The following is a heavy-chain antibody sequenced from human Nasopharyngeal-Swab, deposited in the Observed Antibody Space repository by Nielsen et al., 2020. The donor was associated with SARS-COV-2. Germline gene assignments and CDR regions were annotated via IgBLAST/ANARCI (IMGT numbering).Heavy chain of an antibody. V-gene: IGHV3-23*01. CDR1: GLTFSTYA. J-gene: IGHJ4*02. CDR3: AKDGSSTPTY. D-gene: IGHD6-13*01. Sequence: GGSLRLSCSVSGLTFSTYATSWVRQAPGQGLEWVSAISGRGTDTYYADSVKGRFTIFRDNSKNTVFLQMNSLRADDTAVYYCAKDGSSTPTYWGQGTLVSVSS. CDR2: ISGRGTDT.